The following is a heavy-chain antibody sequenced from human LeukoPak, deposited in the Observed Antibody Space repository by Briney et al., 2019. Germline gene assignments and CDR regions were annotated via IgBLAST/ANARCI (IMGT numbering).Heavy chain of an antibody. V-gene: IGHV3-48*03. J-gene: IGHJ4*02. CDR2: ISSSGDII. Sequence: GGSLRPSCAASGFTFSSYEMNWVRQAPGKGLEWVSYISSSGDIIYYPDSMKGRFTISRDNAKNSLYLQMNSPRAEDTAVYYCASGSLEYYFDYWGQGILVTVSS. D-gene: IGHD3-3*01. CDR3: ASGSLEYYFDY. CDR1: GFTFSSYE.